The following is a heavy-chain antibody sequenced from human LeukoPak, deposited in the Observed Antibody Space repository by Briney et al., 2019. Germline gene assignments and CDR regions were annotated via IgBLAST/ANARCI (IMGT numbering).Heavy chain of an antibody. CDR2: IYYSGST. CDR1: GGSISSSSYY. Sequence: SETLSLTCTVSGGSISSSSYYWGWIRQPPGKGLEWIGSIYYSGSTYYNPSLKSRVTISVDASKNQFSLKLSSVTAADTAVYYCARYRRDDAIDIWGQGTMVTVSS. CDR3: ARYRRDDAIDI. J-gene: IGHJ3*02. V-gene: IGHV4-39*01. D-gene: IGHD2-2*01.